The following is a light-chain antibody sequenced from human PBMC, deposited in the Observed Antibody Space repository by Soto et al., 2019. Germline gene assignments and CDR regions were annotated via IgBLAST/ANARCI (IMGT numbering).Light chain of an antibody. J-gene: IGKJ2*01. CDR1: QSVLYSSNNQNY. Sequence: DIVMTQSADSLAVSLGERATINCKSSQSVLYSSNNQNYLAWYQQKPGQPPNLLIYWASTRESGVPDRFSGSGSGTDFTLTISSLQAEDVAVYYCQQYYSTPRTFGQGTKLEIK. V-gene: IGKV4-1*01. CDR3: QQYYSTPRT. CDR2: WAS.